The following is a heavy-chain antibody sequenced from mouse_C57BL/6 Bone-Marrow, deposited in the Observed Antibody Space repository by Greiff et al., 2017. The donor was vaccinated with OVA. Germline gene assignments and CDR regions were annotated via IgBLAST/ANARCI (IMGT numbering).Heavy chain of an antibody. CDR1: GYTFTNYW. Sequence: VQLQQSGAELVRPGTSVKMSCKASGYTFTNYWIGWAKQRPGHGLEWIGDIYPGGGYTNYNEKFKGKATLTADKSSSTAYMQFSSLTSEDSAIYYCARRELGRMDYWGQGTSVTVSS. V-gene: IGHV1-63*01. CDR3: ARRELGRMDY. J-gene: IGHJ4*01. D-gene: IGHD4-1*01. CDR2: IYPGGGYT.